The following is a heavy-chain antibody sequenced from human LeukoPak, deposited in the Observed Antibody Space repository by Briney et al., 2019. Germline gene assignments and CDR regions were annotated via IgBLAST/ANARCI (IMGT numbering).Heavy chain of an antibody. CDR1: GFTFSSHW. CDR3: ARDHRNYMFDY. D-gene: IGHD5-24*01. CDR2: ISSDGSIT. V-gene: IGHV3-74*01. Sequence: PGGSLRLSCAASGFTFSSHWMHWVRQVPGKGLVWVSLISSDGSITTYADSVKGRFTISGDNAKNMVFLQMNSLRAEDTAVYFCARDHRNYMFDYWGQGILVTVSS. J-gene: IGHJ4*02.